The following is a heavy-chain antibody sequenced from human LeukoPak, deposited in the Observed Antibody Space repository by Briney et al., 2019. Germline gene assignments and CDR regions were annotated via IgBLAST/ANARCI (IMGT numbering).Heavy chain of an antibody. CDR1: GGTFISYA. CDR3: ARAGWNSIVYYYYYGMDV. V-gene: IGHV1-69*13. CDR2: IIPIFGTA. D-gene: IGHD1-7*01. J-gene: IGHJ6*02. Sequence: SVKVSCMASGGTFISYAISWVRQAPGQGLEWMGGIIPIFGTANYAQKFQGRVTITADESTSTAYMELSSLRSEDTAVYYCARAGWNSIVYYYYYGMDVWGQGTTVTVSS.